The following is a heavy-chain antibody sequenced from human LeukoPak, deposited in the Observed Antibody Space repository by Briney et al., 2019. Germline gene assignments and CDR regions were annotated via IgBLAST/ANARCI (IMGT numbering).Heavy chain of an antibody. CDR1: GFTFDDYA. CDR3: AKDISIAVAGRLPH. J-gene: IGHJ4*02. CDR2: ISWNSGSI. D-gene: IGHD6-19*01. Sequence: GGSLRLSCAASGFTFDDYAMHWVRQAPGKGLEWVSGISWNSGSIGYADSVKGRFTISRDNAKNSLYLQMNSLRAEDTALYYCAKDISIAVAGRLPHWSQGTLVTVSS. V-gene: IGHV3-9*01.